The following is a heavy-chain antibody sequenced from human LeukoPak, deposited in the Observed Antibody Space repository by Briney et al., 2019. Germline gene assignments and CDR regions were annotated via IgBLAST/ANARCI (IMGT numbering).Heavy chain of an antibody. V-gene: IGHV3-23*01. D-gene: IGHD3-10*01. CDR3: AKDAPYSMVRGVAPR. CDR2: ISGSGGST. Sequence: GGSLRLSCAASGFTFSGYAISWVRQAPGKGLEWVSAISGSGGSTYYADSVKGRFTISRDNSKNTLYLQMNSLRAEDTAVYYCAKDAPYSMVRGVAPRWGQGTLVTVSS. J-gene: IGHJ4*02. CDR1: GFTFSGYA.